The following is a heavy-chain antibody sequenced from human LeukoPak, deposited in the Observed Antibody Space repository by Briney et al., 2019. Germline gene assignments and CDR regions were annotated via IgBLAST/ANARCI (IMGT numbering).Heavy chain of an antibody. CDR3: ARDFSDSSGYYYYFDY. CDR2: ISSSSNDI. J-gene: IGHJ4*02. V-gene: IGHV3-21*06. D-gene: IGHD3-22*01. Sequence: PGGSLRLSCAASGFTFSIYSINWVRQAPGKGLEWVSSISSSSNDIYYADSVKGRFTIFRDNVKNSLYLQMNSLRAEDTAVYYCARDFSDSSGYYYYFDYWGQGTLVTVSS. CDR1: GFTFSIYS.